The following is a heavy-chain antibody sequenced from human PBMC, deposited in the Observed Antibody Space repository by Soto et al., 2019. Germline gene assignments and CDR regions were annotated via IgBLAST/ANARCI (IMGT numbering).Heavy chain of an antibody. Sequence: SVKVSCKASAGTFSSYAISWVRQAPGQGLEWMGGIIPIFGTANYAQKFQGRVTITADESTSTAYMELSSLRSEDTAVYYCARVMVRVFQPIAADGSWYYYGMDVWGQGTTVTGSS. V-gene: IGHV1-69*13. CDR1: AGTFSSYA. J-gene: IGHJ6*02. CDR2: IIPIFGTA. CDR3: ARVMVRVFQPIAADGSWYYYGMDV. D-gene: IGHD6-13*01.